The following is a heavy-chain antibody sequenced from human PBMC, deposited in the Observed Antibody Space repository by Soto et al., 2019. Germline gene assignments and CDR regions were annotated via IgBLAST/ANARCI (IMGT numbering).Heavy chain of an antibody. CDR3: ARDPPYSSCREPPDNYYYYYGMDV. D-gene: IGHD6-19*01. J-gene: IGHJ6*02. V-gene: IGHV1-18*04. Sequence: ASVKVSCKASGYTFTSYGISWVRQAPGQGLEWMGWISAYNGNTNYAQKLQGRVTMTTDTSTSTAYMELRSLRSDDTAVYYCARDPPYSSCREPPDNYYYYYGMDVWGQGTTVTVSS. CDR1: GYTFTSYG. CDR2: ISAYNGNT.